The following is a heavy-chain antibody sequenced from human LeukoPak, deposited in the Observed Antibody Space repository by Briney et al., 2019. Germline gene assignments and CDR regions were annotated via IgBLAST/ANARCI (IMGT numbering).Heavy chain of an antibody. CDR2: INHSEST. J-gene: IGHJ4*02. V-gene: IGHV4-34*01. CDR1: GGSFSAYY. D-gene: IGHD3-10*01. Sequence: PSETLSLTCAVYGGSFSAYYWSWIRQAPGKGLEWIGEINHSESTNYNPSLKSRVTISLDTSKKQFSLKLRYVTAAETAVYYCARRPLRFGEDYFDGWGQGTLVTVSS. CDR3: ARRPLRFGEDYFDG.